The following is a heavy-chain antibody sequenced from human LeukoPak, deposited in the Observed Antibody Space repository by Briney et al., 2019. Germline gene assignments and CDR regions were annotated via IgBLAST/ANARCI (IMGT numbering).Heavy chain of an antibody. J-gene: IGHJ4*02. CDR1: GFTLSDNY. Sequence: GGSLRLSCAASGFTLSDNYMSWVRQAPGKGLEWVSLFHSGGSTYYTDSVKGRFTISRDNSKNTLYLQKNSLRAEDTAVYYCASAKNYCGGGSCYLGYWGQGTLVTVSS. V-gene: IGHV3-53*01. CDR2: FHSGGST. D-gene: IGHD2-15*01. CDR3: ASAKNYCGGGSCYLGY.